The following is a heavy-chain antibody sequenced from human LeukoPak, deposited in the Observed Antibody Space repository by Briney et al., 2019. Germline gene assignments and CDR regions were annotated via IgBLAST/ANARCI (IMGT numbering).Heavy chain of an antibody. CDR3: AKDRGFGVVNIYCLDY. Sequence: GGSLRLSRAASGFTFSSYAMSWVRQAPGKGLEWVSAISGSGGSTYYAASVKGRFTISRDNSKNTLYLQMYSLRAEDTAVYYCAKDRGFGVVNIYCLDYWGQGTLVSVSS. V-gene: IGHV3-23*01. D-gene: IGHD3-3*01. J-gene: IGHJ4*02. CDR1: GFTFSSYA. CDR2: ISGSGGST.